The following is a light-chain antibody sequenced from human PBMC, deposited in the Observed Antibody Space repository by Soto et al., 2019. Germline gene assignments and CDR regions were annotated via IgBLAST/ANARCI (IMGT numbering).Light chain of an antibody. J-gene: IGKJ5*01. Sequence: EVVLTQSPCTLSLYPGERATLSCRASQSVSSNHLAWYQQKPGQAPRPLIYDASSRATGIPDRFSGSGSGTDFTLTISRLEPEDFAVYYCQQYGSSPPITSGQGTRLEI. CDR3: QQYGSSPPIT. CDR2: DAS. V-gene: IGKV3-20*01. CDR1: QSVSSNH.